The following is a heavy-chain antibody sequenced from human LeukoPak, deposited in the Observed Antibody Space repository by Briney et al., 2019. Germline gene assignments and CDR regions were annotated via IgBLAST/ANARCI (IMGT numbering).Heavy chain of an antibody. J-gene: IGHJ6*03. V-gene: IGHV3-21*01. CDR2: ISSSSSYI. CDR3: ARDGEYSSSSGVYYYYMDV. Sequence: GGSLRLSCAASGFTFSSYSMNWVRQAPGKGLEWVSSISSSSSYIYYADSVKGRFTISRDNAKNSLYLQMNSLRAEDTAVYYCARDGEYSSSSGVYYYYMDVWGKGTTVTVSS. CDR1: GFTFSSYS. D-gene: IGHD6-6*01.